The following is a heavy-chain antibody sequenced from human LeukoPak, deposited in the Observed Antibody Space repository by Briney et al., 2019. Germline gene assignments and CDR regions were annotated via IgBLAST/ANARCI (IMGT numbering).Heavy chain of an antibody. CDR1: GFTFDDYA. CDR2: ISWNSGSI. J-gene: IGHJ4*02. Sequence: SLRLSCAASGFTFDDYAMHWVRQAPGKGLEWVSGISWNSGSIGYADSVKGRFTISRDNAKNSLYLQMNSLRAEDMALYYCARLLRTEYYFDYWGQGTLVTVSS. D-gene: IGHD3-3*01. V-gene: IGHV3-9*03. CDR3: ARLLRTEYYFDY.